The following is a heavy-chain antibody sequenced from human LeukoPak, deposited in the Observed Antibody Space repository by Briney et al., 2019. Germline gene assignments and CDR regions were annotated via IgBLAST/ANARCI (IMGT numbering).Heavy chain of an antibody. D-gene: IGHD5-18*01. Sequence: ASVKVSCKASGGTFSSYAINWVRQAPGQGLEWMGRIIPILGMANYAQKFQGRVTITADKSTSTAYMELSSLRSEDTAVYYCASGDTALDYWGQGTLVTVSS. CDR2: IIPILGMA. CDR3: ASGDTALDY. J-gene: IGHJ4*02. CDR1: GGTFSSYA. V-gene: IGHV1-69*04.